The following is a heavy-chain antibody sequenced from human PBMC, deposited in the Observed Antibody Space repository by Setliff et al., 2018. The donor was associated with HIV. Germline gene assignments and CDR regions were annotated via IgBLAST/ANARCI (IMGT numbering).Heavy chain of an antibody. CDR1: GDSITSGGYS. CDR3: ARENGWLFGWFDP. Sequence: SETLTLTCTVSGDSITSGGYSWTWSRQPPGKDLEWVGYIYYSGRTYHSGSTYYNPSVASRITISGDTSKNQFSLKLTSVTAADTAIYYCARENGWLFGWFDPWGQGTPVTVSS. V-gene: IGHV4-30-4*08. J-gene: IGHJ5*02. D-gene: IGHD3-22*01. CDR2: IYYSGRTYHSGST.